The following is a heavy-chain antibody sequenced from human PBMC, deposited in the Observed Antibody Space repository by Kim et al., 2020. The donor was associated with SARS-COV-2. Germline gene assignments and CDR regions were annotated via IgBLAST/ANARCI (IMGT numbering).Heavy chain of an antibody. Sequence: KTKYSQKLQGRVTLTRDTYANTASMELRRLTTKDTAIYYCARDMDPTVYDYWGQGTLVTVSS. CDR2: KT. D-gene: IGHD4-4*01. CDR3: ARDMDPTVYDY. J-gene: IGHJ4*02. V-gene: IGHV1-3*01.